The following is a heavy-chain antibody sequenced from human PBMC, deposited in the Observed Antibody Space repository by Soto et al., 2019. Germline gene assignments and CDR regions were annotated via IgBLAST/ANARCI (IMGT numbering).Heavy chain of an antibody. D-gene: IGHD3-3*01. CDR3: ARDYDFWSGYPTNYYFDY. J-gene: IGHJ4*02. Sequence: GGSLRLSCAASGFTFSSYSMNWVRQAPGKGLEWVSSISSSSSYIYYADSVKGRFTISRDNAKNSLYLQMNSLRAEDTAVYYCARDYDFWSGYPTNYYFDYWGQGTLVTVSS. CDR2: ISSSSSYI. V-gene: IGHV3-21*01. CDR1: GFTFSSYS.